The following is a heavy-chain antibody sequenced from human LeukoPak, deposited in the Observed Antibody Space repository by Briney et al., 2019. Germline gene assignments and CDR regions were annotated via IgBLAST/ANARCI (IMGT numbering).Heavy chain of an antibody. CDR2: INSDGSWT. Sequence: GGSLRLSCAASGFTVSSNYMSWVRQAPGKGLVWVSHINSDGSWTSYADSVKGRFTISKDNAKNTVYLQMNSLRAEDTAVYYCARGGSVKGSSWYNPTYYFDYWGQGTLVTVSS. V-gene: IGHV3-74*01. CDR3: ARGGSVKGSSWYNPTYYFDY. CDR1: GFTVSSNY. J-gene: IGHJ4*02. D-gene: IGHD6-13*01.